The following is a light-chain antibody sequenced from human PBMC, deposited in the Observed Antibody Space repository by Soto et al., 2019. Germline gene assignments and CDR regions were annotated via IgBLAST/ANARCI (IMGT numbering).Light chain of an antibody. CDR1: QSVATN. Sequence: TQSPATLSVFPGERATLSCRASQSVATNLAWYQQRPGQAPRLLIYGASKRAIGLPARFSGSGSGTDFTLTISRLEPEDFAVYCCQQYGSSPTFGQGTKVDIK. J-gene: IGKJ1*01. CDR2: GAS. CDR3: QQYGSSPT. V-gene: IGKV3-20*01.